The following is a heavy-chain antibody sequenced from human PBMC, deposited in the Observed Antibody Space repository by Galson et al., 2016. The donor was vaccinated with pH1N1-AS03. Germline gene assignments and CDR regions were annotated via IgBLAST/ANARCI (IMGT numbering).Heavy chain of an antibody. CDR2: VIPIFGTT. Sequence: VKVSCKASGGTFSSYAFSWVRQTPGQGLEWMGGVIPIFGTTNYAQKFQGRVTITADKSTSTAYMELRSLRSDDTAVYYCARAMVPTTYYGMDVWGRGTTVTVSS. CDR1: GGTFSSYA. V-gene: IGHV1-69*06. CDR3: ARAMVPTTYYGMDV. J-gene: IGHJ6*02. D-gene: IGHD4/OR15-4a*01.